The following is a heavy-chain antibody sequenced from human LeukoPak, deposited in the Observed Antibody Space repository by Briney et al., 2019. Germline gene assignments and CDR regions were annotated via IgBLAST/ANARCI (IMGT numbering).Heavy chain of an antibody. D-gene: IGHD2-2*01. CDR3: ARDPSIVVVPAAPNDAFDI. Sequence: ASVKVSCKASGYTFTSYYMHWVRQAPGQGLEWMGGINPSGGSTSYAQKFQGRVTITADESTSTAYMELSSLRSEDTAVYYCARDPSIVVVPAAPNDAFDIWGQGTMVTVSS. J-gene: IGHJ3*02. V-gene: IGHV1-46*01. CDR1: GYTFTSYY. CDR2: INPSGGST.